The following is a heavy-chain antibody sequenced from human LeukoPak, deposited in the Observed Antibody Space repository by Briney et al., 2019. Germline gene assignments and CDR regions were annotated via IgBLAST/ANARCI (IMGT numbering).Heavy chain of an antibody. D-gene: IGHD3-22*01. Sequence: SVTVSFKASVGTFSSYAISWVRQAPGQGLEWMGGIIPIFGTANYAQKFQGRVTITTDESTSTAYMELSSLRSEDTAVYYCAGTYYYDSSGYYYHFDYWGQGTLVTVSS. CDR3: AGTYYYDSSGYYYHFDY. CDR2: IIPIFGTA. V-gene: IGHV1-69*05. J-gene: IGHJ4*02. CDR1: VGTFSSYA.